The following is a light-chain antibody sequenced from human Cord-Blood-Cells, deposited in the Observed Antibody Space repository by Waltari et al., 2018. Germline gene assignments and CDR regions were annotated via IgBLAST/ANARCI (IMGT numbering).Light chain of an antibody. CDR1: QSISSY. CDR3: QQSYSTPWT. J-gene: IGKJ1*01. CDR2: AAS. V-gene: IGKV1-39*01. Sequence: DIQMTQSPSSLSASVGDRVTITCRASQSISSYVNWYQQKPGKAPKLLIYAASSLQSRAPSRFSSSGSGTVFTLTISSLQPEDFATYYCQQSYSTPWTFGQGTKVEIK.